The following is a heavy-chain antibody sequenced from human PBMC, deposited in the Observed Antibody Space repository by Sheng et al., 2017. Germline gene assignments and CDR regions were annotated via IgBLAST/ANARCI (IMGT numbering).Heavy chain of an antibody. J-gene: IGHJ4*02. D-gene: IGHD5-12*01. V-gene: IGHV4-38-2*02. CDR2: IYHSGST. CDR3: ARGGGFSGYYFDQ. Sequence: QVQLQESGPGLVKPSETLSLTCSVSGYSISSGYYWGWIRQPPGKGLEWIGNIYHSGSTYYKPSLKSRVTISVDTSKNQISLHLTSVTAADTAVYYCARGGGFSGYYFDQWGQGTLVTVSS. CDR1: GYSISSGYY.